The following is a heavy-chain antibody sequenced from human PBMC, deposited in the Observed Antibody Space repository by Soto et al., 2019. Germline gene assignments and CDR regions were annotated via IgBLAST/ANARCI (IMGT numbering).Heavy chain of an antibody. V-gene: IGHV3-15*07. CDR1: GFTFTNAW. Sequence: GGSLRLSCEASGFTFTNAWMNWVRQAPGQGLEWVGRIRSNSDGGTTDYAAPVKGRFSISRDDSKNTLYLQMNSLKTEDTAVYYCSTTKAGTNTFGIWGQGTMVTVSS. CDR3: STTKAGTNTFGI. CDR2: IRSNSDGGTT. D-gene: IGHD1-7*01. J-gene: IGHJ3*02.